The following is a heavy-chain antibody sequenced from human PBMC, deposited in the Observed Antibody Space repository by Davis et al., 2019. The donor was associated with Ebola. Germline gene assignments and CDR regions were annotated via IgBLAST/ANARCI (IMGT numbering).Heavy chain of an antibody. Sequence: GGSLRLSCAASGFTFDDYAMHWVRQAPGKGLEWVSLISGDGGSTYYADSVKGRFTISRDNSKNSLYLQMNSLRTEDTALYYCAKDITAAAGTIYYYGMDVWGQGTTVTVSS. CDR1: GFTFDDYA. D-gene: IGHD6-13*01. V-gene: IGHV3-43*02. CDR3: AKDITAAAGTIYYYGMDV. CDR2: ISGDGGST. J-gene: IGHJ6*02.